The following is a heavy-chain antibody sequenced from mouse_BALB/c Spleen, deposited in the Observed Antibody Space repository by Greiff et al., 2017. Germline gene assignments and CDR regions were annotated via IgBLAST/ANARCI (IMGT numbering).Heavy chain of an antibody. V-gene: IGHV1-14*01. Sequence: LQESGPELVKPGASVKMSCKASGYTFTSYVMHWVKQKPGQGLEWIGYINPYNDGTKYNEKFKGKATLTSDKSSSTAYMELSSLTSEDSAVYYCARVYYGSSYWYFDVWGAGTTVTVSS. J-gene: IGHJ1*01. CDR3: ARVYYGSSYWYFDV. D-gene: IGHD1-1*01. CDR2: INPYNDGT. CDR1: GYTFTSYV.